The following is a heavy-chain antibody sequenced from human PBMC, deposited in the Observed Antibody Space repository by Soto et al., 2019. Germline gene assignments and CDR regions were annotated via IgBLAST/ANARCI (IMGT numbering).Heavy chain of an antibody. Sequence: QVQLQESGPGLVKPSETLSLTCIVSGCSISSYYWSWIRQPPGKGLEWIGYIYYSGYTNYNPSLKSRVTISVDTSKNQFSLKLSSVTAADTAVYFCARDSEYNSNWGQGTLVTVSS. CDR2: IYYSGYT. V-gene: IGHV4-59*01. D-gene: IGHD6-13*01. CDR1: GCSISSYY. CDR3: ARDSEYNSN. J-gene: IGHJ4*02.